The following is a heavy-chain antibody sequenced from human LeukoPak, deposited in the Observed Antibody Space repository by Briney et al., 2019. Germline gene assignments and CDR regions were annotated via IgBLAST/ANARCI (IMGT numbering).Heavy chain of an antibody. V-gene: IGHV4-59*01. CDR2: IYYSGST. CDR3: ARGKTAILDY. CDR1: GGSFSGYY. Sequence: SETLSLTCAVYGGSFSGYYWSWIRQPPGKGLEWIGYIYYSGSTNYNPSLKSRVTISVDTSKNQFSLKLSSVTAADTAVYYCARGKTAILDYWGQGTLVTVSS. D-gene: IGHD5-18*01. J-gene: IGHJ4*02.